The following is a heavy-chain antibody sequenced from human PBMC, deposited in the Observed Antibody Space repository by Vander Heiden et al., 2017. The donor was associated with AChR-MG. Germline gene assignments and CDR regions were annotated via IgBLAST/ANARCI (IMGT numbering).Heavy chain of an antibody. D-gene: IGHD6-13*01. CDR1: GFTFSSYA. V-gene: IGHV3-23*01. CDR3: AKDRRYSSSWDAEYFQH. Sequence: EVQLLESGGGLVQPGGSLRLSCAASGFTFSSYAMSWVRQAPGKGLEWVSAISGSGGSTYYADSVKGRFTISRDNSKNTLYLQMNSLRAEDTAVYYCAKDRRYSSSWDAEYFQHWGQGTLVTVSS. CDR2: ISGSGGST. J-gene: IGHJ1*01.